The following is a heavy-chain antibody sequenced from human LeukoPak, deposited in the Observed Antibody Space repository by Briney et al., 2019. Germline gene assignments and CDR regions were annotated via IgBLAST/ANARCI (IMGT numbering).Heavy chain of an antibody. CDR2: IYTSGST. CDR1: GGSISSYY. V-gene: IGHV4-4*08. Sequence: SETLSLTCTVSGGSISSYYWSWIRQPPGKGLEWIGYIYTSGSTNYNPSLKSRVTMSVDTSKNQFSLKLSSVTAADTAVYYCAAGDYYYFDYWGQGTLVTVSS. J-gene: IGHJ4*02. D-gene: IGHD3-10*01. CDR3: AAGDYYYFDY.